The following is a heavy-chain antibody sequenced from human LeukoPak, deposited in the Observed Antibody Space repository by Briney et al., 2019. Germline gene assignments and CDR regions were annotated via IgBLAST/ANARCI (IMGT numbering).Heavy chain of an antibody. CDR1: GYTFTGYY. CDR3: ARGYCTNGVCYRDGGTDY. V-gene: IGHV1-2*04. J-gene: IGHJ4*02. D-gene: IGHD2-8*01. CDR2: INPNSGGT. Sequence: ASVKVSCTASGYTFTGYYMHWVRQAPGQGREWMGWINPNSGGTNYAQKFQGWVTMTRDTSISTAYMELSRLRSDDTAVYYCARGYCTNGVCYRDGGTDYWGQGTLVTVSS.